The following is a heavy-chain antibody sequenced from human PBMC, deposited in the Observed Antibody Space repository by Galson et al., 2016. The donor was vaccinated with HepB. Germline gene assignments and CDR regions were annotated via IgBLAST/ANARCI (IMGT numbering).Heavy chain of an antibody. CDR1: GFTFGDHA. J-gene: IGHJ6*02. CDR2: ISWNSGGI. D-gene: IGHD2-2*01. Sequence: SLRLSCAASGFTFGDHAMQWVRQAPGKGLEWVSGISWNSGGIDHADSVQGRFTVFRDNAKNSLYLQLNSLRAEDTALYDCAKDRGSSNSRGHGMDVWGQGTTVTVSS. V-gene: IGHV3-9*01. CDR3: AKDRGSSNSRGHGMDV.